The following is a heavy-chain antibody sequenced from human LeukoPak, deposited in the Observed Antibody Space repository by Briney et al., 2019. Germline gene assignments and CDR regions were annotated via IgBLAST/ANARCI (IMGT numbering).Heavy chain of an antibody. CDR2: IYYSGST. CDR1: GDSISSGNSY. D-gene: IGHD4-11*01. V-gene: IGHV4-30-4*08. CDR3: VRDYSNFVQGD. Sequence: PSETLSLTCTVSGDSISSGNSYWTWIRQHPGKGLEWIGYIYYSGSTFYNPSLNSRVTIFLDTSKNRFSLNLISVTATDTAVYYCVRDYSNFVQGDWGQGTLVTVSS. J-gene: IGHJ4*02.